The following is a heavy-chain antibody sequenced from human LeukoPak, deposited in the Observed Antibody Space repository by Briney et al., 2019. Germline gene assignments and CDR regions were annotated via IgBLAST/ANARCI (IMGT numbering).Heavy chain of an antibody. V-gene: IGHV3-30*18. CDR2: ISYDGSNK. CDR3: AKDRWELLLSYYFDY. J-gene: IGHJ4*02. CDR1: GFTFSSYG. Sequence: PGGSLRLSCAASGFTFSSYGLHWVRQAPGKGLEWVAVISYDGSNKYYADSVKGRFTISRDNSKNTLYLQMNSLRAEDTAVYYCAKDRWELLLSYYFDYWDQGTLVTVSS. D-gene: IGHD1-26*01.